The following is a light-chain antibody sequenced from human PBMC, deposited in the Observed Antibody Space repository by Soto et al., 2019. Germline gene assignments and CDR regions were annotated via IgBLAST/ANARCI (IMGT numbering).Light chain of an antibody. CDR1: QSISDS. CDR2: DVS. V-gene: IGKV1-5*01. J-gene: IGKJ1*01. Sequence: DIRMTQSPSTLSASVGDRVTITCRASQSISDSLAWYQQKPGKAPDLLISDVSSLEREVPSRFSGSGSGTEFTLTSSSMQPDDFATYFCQQYNAYSRTFGRGTKVEIK. CDR3: QQYNAYSRT.